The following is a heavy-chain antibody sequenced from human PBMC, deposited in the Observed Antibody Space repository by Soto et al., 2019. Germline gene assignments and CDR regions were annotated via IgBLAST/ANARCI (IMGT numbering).Heavy chain of an antibody. CDR2: INSDGGTT. J-gene: IGHJ4*02. CDR1: GLTLSRYW. V-gene: IGHV3-74*01. Sequence: EVQLVESGGGLVQPGGSLRLSCAGSGLTLSRYWMHWVRQGPGKGLVWVSRINSDGGTTTYADSVKGRFTISRDKAKNTVDLQRNILRAEDTAVYYWLAGETNYFDFWGQGTLVTVSS. CDR3: LAGETNYFDF.